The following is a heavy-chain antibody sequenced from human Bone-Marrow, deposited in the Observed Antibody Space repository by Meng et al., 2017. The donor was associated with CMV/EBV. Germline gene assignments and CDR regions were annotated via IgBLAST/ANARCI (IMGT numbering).Heavy chain of an antibody. J-gene: IGHJ4*02. D-gene: IGHD6-13*01. CDR3: ARDPGYSSSADDY. CDR1: GFTFSNAW. CDR2: IKSKTDGGTT. V-gene: IGHV3-15*01. Sequence: GGSLRLSCAASGFTFSNAWMSWVRQAPGKGLEWVGRIKSKTDGGTTDYAAPVKGRFTISRDDSKNTLYLQMNSLRAEDTAVYYCARDPGYSSSADDYWGQGTLVTVSS.